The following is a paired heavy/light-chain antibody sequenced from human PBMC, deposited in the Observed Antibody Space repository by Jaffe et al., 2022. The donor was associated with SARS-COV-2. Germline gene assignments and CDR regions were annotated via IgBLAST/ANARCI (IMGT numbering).Light chain of an antibody. CDR3: GTWDSSLSGGV. CDR2: EDN. CDR1: SSNIGNNY. J-gene: IGLJ3*02. V-gene: IGLV1-51*02. Sequence: QSVLTQPPSVSAAPGQEVTISCSGSSSNIGNNYVSWYQQLPGAAPKLLIYEDNKRPSGIPDRFSGSKSGTSATLGITGLQTGDEADYYCGTWDSSLSGGVFGEGTKLTVL.
Heavy chain of an antibody. D-gene: IGHD2-21*01. Sequence: EVQLVQSGAEMKKPGESLKISCKGSGNSFTSSWIGWVRQMPGKGLEWMGMIYPGDSDTRYSPSFQGQVTMSADMSTTTAYLQWNSLQASDTAVYYCARLFWGYCVGSACSFFYGMDVWGQGTTVTVSS. CDR2: IYPGDSDT. V-gene: IGHV5-51*01. CDR3: ARLFWGYCVGSACSFFYGMDV. CDR1: GNSFTSSW. J-gene: IGHJ6*02.